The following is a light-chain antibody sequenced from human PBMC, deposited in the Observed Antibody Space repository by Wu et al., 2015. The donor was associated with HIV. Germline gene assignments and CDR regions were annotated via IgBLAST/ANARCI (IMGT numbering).Light chain of an antibody. J-gene: IGKJ3*01. CDR1: QSVTSNY. CDR3: QQYGSSPLIT. Sequence: EIVLTQSPGTLSLSPGERATLSCRASQSVTSNYLAWYQLKAGQAPRLLIYGASSRATGIPERFSGSGSGTDFTLTISRLEPEDFAVYYCQQYGSSPLITFGPGTKVDIK. CDR2: GAS. V-gene: IGKV3-20*01.